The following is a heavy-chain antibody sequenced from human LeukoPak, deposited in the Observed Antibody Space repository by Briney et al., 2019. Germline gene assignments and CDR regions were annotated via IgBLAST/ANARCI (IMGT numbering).Heavy chain of an antibody. Sequence: PSETLSLPCAVSGDSISTSSSCWGWLPQPPRKGLEWLGLIYSTGSTHYSRSLRSRLALSIDTSKNQFSLRMHSVTAADTAMYYCVRFYSLNWFDPWGQGTQVTVSS. J-gene: IGHJ5*02. V-gene: IGHV4-39*07. CDR1: GDSISTSSSC. CDR2: IYSTGST. D-gene: IGHD1-26*01. CDR3: VRFYSLNWFDP.